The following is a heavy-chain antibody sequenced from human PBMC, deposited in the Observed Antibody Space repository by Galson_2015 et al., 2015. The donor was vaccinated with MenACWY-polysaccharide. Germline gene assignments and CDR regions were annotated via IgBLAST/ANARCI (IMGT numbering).Heavy chain of an antibody. Sequence: SLRLSCAASEFIFTSYAMAWVRQAPGKGLEWVSGISGSGGATYYADSVKGRFTISRDNSKNTLYLQMDSLRAEDTALYYCAKGDRVGGTTFAFDSWGQGALVTVTS. J-gene: IGHJ4*02. CDR2: ISGSGGAT. CDR1: EFIFTSYA. V-gene: IGHV3-23*01. D-gene: IGHD1-1*01. CDR3: AKGDRVGGTTFAFDS.